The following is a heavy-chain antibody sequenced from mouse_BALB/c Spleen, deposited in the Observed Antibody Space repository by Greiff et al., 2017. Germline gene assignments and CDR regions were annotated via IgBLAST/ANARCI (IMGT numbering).Heavy chain of an antibody. CDR3: ARGSELGLAY. V-gene: IGHV1S137*01. J-gene: IGHJ3*01. CDR1: GYTFTDYA. CDR2: ISTYYGDA. Sequence: QVQLQQSGAELVRPGVSVKISCKGSGYTFTDYAMHWVKQSHAKSLEWIGVISTYYGDASYNQKFKGKATMTVDKSSSTAYMELARLTSEDSAIYYCARGSELGLAYWGQGTLVTVSA. D-gene: IGHD4-1*01.